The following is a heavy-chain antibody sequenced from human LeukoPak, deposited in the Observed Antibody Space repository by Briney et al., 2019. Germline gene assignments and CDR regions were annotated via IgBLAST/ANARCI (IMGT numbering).Heavy chain of an antibody. CDR3: ARGDFWSGYSNYYYMDV. V-gene: IGHV1-8*01. CDR2: VNPNSGNT. CDR1: GYTFSSYD. J-gene: IGHJ6*03. D-gene: IGHD3-3*01. Sequence: HGASVKVSCKASGYTFSSYDINWVRQAPGQGLERMGWVNPNSGNTGYAQKFQGRVTITRNTSISTAYLELRSLRSEDTAVYYCARGDFWSGYSNYYYMDVWGKGTTVTVSS.